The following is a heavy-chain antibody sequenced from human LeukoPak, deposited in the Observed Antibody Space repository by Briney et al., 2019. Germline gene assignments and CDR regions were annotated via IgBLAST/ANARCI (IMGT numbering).Heavy chain of an antibody. V-gene: IGHV3-11*01. CDR3: AKDRAYYSDSSGYYLVRAYDY. CDR1: GFTFSDYY. CDR2: ISSSGSTI. D-gene: IGHD3-22*01. J-gene: IGHJ4*02. Sequence: GGSLRLSCAASGFTFSDYYMSWIRQAPGKGLEWVSYISSSGSTIYYADSVKGRFTISRDNAKNSLYLQMNSLRAEDTAVYYCAKDRAYYSDSSGYYLVRAYDYWGQGTLVTVSS.